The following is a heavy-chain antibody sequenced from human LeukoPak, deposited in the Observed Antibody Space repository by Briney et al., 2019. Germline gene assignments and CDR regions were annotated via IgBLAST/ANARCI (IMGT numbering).Heavy chain of an antibody. V-gene: IGHV1-2*02. CDR1: GYTFTGYY. J-gene: IGHJ4*02. CDR3: ARAVGIRYFDWLSAYYFDY. Sequence: ASVKVSCKASGYTFTGYYMHWVRQAPGQGLEWMGWINPNSGGTNYAQKFQGRVTMTRDTSISTAYMELSRLGSDDTAVYYCARAVGIRYFDWLSAYYFDYWGQGTLVTVSS. CDR2: INPNSGGT. D-gene: IGHD3-9*01.